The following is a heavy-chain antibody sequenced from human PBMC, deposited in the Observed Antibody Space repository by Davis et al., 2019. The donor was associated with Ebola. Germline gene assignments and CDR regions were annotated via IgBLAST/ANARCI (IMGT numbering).Heavy chain of an antibody. CDR1: GYSFTNYS. J-gene: IGHJ4*02. Sequence: GESLKISCAGSGYSFTNYSIGWVRQIPGKGLEWMAMIYPGGSDTKYSPSFQGQVTMSADKSITTAYLQWSSLKASDTAMYYCARHRPFGDYAIDYWGQGTLVTVSS. V-gene: IGHV5-51*01. CDR2: IYPGGSDT. D-gene: IGHD4-17*01. CDR3: ARHRPFGDYAIDY.